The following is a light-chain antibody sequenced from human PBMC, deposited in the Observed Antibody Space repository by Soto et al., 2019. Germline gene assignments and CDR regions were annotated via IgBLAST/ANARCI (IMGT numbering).Light chain of an antibody. CDR3: QQYGNLPPT. J-gene: IGKJ4*01. CDR1: QDISNY. V-gene: IGKV1-33*01. CDR2: DAS. Sequence: DIQMTQSPSSLSASVGDRVTITCQASQDISNYLNWYQQKPGKAPKLLIYDASNLETGVPSRFSGSGSGTDFTFTISSLQPADIATYYCQQYGNLPPTFGGGTRVEIK.